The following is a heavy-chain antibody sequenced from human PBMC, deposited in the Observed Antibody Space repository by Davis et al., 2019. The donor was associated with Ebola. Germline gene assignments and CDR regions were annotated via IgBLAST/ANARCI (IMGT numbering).Heavy chain of an antibody. V-gene: IGHV3-21*01. CDR3: ARPSCTSNSCPSEY. D-gene: IGHD2-2*01. CDR1: GFTFSSYW. CDR2: ISSSSSYI. Sequence: PGGSLRLSFAASGFTFSSYWMSWVRQAPGKGLEWVSSISSSSSYIYYADSVKGRFTISRDNAKNSLYLQMNSLRAEDTAVYFCARPSCTSNSCPSEYWGQGTLVTVSS. J-gene: IGHJ4*02.